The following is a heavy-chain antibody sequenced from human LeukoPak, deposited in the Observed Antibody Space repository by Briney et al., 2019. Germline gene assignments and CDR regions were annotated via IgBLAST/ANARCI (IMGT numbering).Heavy chain of an antibody. CDR1: GFTFSSYA. V-gene: IGHV3-64D*09. D-gene: IGHD3-3*01. CDR3: VKDQFFGVVPTQGMDV. Sequence: GGSLRLSCAASGFTFSSYAMHWVRQAPGKGLEYVSAISSNGGSTYYADSVKGRFTISRDNSKNTLYLQMSSLRAEDTAAYYRVKDQFFGVVPTQGMDVWGQGTTVTVSS. J-gene: IGHJ6*02. CDR2: ISSNGGST.